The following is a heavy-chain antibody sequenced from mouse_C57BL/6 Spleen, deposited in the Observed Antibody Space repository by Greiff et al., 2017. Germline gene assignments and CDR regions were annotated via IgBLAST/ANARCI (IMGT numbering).Heavy chain of an antibody. J-gene: IGHJ2*01. D-gene: IGHD2-4*01. CDR3: AIYYDYDGTFDY. CDR2: IYPGSGNT. CDR1: GYTFTDYY. Sequence: QVQLQQSGAELVRPGASVKLSCKASGYTFTDYYINWVKQRPGQGLEWIARIYPGSGNTYYNEKFKGKATLTAEKSSSTAYMQLSSLTSEDSAVYFCAIYYDYDGTFDYWGQGTTLTVSS. V-gene: IGHV1-76*01.